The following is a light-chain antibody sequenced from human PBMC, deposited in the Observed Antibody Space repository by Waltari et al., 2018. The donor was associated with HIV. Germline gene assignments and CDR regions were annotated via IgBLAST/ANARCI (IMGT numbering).Light chain of an antibody. J-gene: IGLJ2*01. CDR1: SSHIGHNP. CDR2: SNN. CDR3: ASWEDSLHGPV. Sequence: QSVLTQPPSASGTPGQRVTISCSGSSSHIGHNPVEWYQQLPGTAPKLLIYSNNQRPSGVPDRISGSKSGTSASLAIGGLQSDDEADYYCASWEDSLHGPVFGGGTKLTVL. V-gene: IGLV1-44*01.